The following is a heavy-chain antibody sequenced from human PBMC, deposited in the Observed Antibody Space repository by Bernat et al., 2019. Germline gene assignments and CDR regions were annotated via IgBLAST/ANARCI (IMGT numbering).Heavy chain of an antibody. V-gene: IGHV3-33*06. CDR3: AKNLRYERGGFGELKDYYYYYGMDV. J-gene: IGHJ6*02. Sequence: QVQLVESGGGVVQPGRSLRLSCAASGFSFRSYGMHWVRQAPGKGLEWVAVIWYDGSNKYYAESVKGRFTISRDNSKNTLYLQMNSLRAEDTAVYYCAKNLRYERGGFGELKDYYYYYGMDVWGQGTTVTVSS. CDR2: IWYDGSNK. D-gene: IGHD3-10*01. CDR1: GFSFRSYG.